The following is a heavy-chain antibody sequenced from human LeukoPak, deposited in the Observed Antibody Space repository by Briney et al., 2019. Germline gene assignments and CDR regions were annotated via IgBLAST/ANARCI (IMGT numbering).Heavy chain of an antibody. J-gene: IGHJ4*02. CDR3: ARDNQQLDSLDY. V-gene: IGHV4-59*01. D-gene: IGHD6-13*01. CDR1: GGSISSYY. CDR2: IYYSGST. Sequence: NTSETLSLTCTVSGGSISSYYWSWIRQPPGKGLEWIGYIYYSGSTNYNPSLKSRVTISVDTSKNQFSLKLSSVTAADTAVYYCARDNQQLDSLDYWGQGTLVTVSS.